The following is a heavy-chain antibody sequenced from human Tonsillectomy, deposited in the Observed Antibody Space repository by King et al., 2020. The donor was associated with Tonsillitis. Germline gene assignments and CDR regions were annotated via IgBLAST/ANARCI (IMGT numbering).Heavy chain of an antibody. CDR1: GFTFSNYG. Sequence: VQLVESGGGVVQPGRSLRLSCAASGFTFSNYGMNWVRQAPGKGLEWVAVISYDGSNKYYADSAKGRLTISRDDAKNTLYLQMNSLRAEDTAMYYCAKDLSGSHWGQGPLVTVSS. CDR2: ISYDGSNK. CDR3: AKDLSGSH. V-gene: IGHV3-30*18. D-gene: IGHD3-9*01. J-gene: IGHJ4*02.